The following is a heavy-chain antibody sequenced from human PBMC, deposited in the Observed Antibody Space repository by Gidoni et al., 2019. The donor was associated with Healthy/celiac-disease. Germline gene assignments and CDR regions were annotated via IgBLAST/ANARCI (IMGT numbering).Heavy chain of an antibody. J-gene: IGHJ3*02. CDR3: ARWLDASLDDAFDI. V-gene: IGHV1-18*01. CDR1: GYTFTSYG. Sequence: QVQLVQSGAEATKPGASVKVSCTASGYTFTSYGLSWVRQAPGQGLEWMGWISAYNGNTNYAQKLQGRVTMTTDTSTSTAYMELRSLRSDDTAVYYCARWLDASLDDAFDIWGQGTMVTVSS. CDR2: ISAYNGNT. D-gene: IGHD5-12*01.